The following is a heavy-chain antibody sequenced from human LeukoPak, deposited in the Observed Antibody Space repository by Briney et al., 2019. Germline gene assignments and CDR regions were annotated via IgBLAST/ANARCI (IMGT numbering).Heavy chain of an antibody. Sequence: SETLSLTCTVSGGSISSNSYYWGWIRQPPGKGLQWIGSIYYSGSTYYNPSLKSRVTISVDTSKNQFSLKLSSVTAADTAVYYCARAWRDYGYSYYYYYMDVWGKGTAVTISS. V-gene: IGHV4-39*07. J-gene: IGHJ6*03. CDR3: ARAWRDYGYSYYYYYMDV. CDR1: GGSISSNSYY. CDR2: IYYSGST. D-gene: IGHD3-10*01.